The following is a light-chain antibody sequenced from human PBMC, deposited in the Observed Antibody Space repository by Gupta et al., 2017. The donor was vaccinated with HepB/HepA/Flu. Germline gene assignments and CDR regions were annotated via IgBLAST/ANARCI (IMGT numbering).Light chain of an antibody. CDR3: QQYYTTPFT. CDR2: WAS. CDR1: QSILYTSNNRNY. V-gene: IGKV4-1*01. J-gene: IGKJ3*01. Sequence: DIVMTQSPDSLSVSLGERATINCKSSQSILYTSNNRNYLAWYQQKPGQPPRLLVYWASNRESGVPDRFSGSGSGTDFTLTISSLQVEDVAIYYCQQYYTTPFTFGPGTKVDI.